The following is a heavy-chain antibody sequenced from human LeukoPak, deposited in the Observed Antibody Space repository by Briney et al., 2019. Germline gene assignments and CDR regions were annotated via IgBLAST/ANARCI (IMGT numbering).Heavy chain of an antibody. Sequence: PGGSLRLSCAASGFTFSSYAMSWVRQAPGKGLEGVSAISGSGGSTYYADFGKGRFPISRDNSKNTTYLKMNSLRAEDTAVYYCAKDIAAPGLKYYWGQGTLVTVSS. V-gene: IGHV3-23*01. CDR2: ISGSGGST. J-gene: IGHJ4*02. D-gene: IGHD6-13*01. CDR1: GFTFSSYA. CDR3: AKDIAAPGLKYY.